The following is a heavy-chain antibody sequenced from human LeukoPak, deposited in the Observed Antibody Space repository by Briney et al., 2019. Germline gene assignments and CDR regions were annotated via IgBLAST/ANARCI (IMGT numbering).Heavy chain of an antibody. D-gene: IGHD3-9*01. J-gene: IGHJ4*02. V-gene: IGHV3-30*04. CDR1: GFTFSNYA. CDR2: IKYDGSNT. CDR3: ARVLRYFDWLLPFDY. Sequence: GGSLRLSCTASGFTFSNYAMHWVRQAPGMGLEWVAVIKYDGSNTYYADSVKGRFTISRDNSKNTLYLQMNSLRAEDTAVYYCARVLRYFDWLLPFDYWGQGTLVTVSS.